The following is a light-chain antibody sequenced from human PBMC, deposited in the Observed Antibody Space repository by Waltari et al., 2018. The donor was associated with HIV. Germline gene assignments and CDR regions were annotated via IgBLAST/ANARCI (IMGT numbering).Light chain of an antibody. CDR2: WAS. J-gene: IGKJ1*01. V-gene: IGKV4-1*01. CDR1: PSVLYNSNNRAS. Sequence: DIVMTQSPDSLTVSLGARAHIKCTSSPSVLYNSNNRASLGWSQQTPGQPPKLLIYWASTRESRVPDRFSGSGSGTDFTLTISSLQAEDVAVYYCQQYYTTPWTFGPGTKVEVK. CDR3: QQYYTTPWT.